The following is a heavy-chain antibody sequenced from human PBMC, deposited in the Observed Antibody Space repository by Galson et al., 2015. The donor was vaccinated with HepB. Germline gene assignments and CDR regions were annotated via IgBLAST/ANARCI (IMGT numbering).Heavy chain of an antibody. D-gene: IGHD2-21*02. CDR1: GFNFRNYW. CDR2: IAQDDSKK. V-gene: IGHV3-7*03. CDR3: ARGSFCDRDCYYYFDP. Sequence: SLRLSCAVSGFNFRNYWMSWVRQAPGKGLEWVANIAQDDSKKYYVDSVRGRFTISRDNAKNSVSLHMNSLRVEDTAVYYCARGSFCDRDCYYYFDPWGQGTLVTVSS. J-gene: IGHJ5*02.